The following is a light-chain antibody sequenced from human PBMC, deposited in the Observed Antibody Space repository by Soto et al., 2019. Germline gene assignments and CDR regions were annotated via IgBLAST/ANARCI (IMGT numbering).Light chain of an antibody. CDR2: RVS. J-gene: IGKJ1*01. CDR1: QSLLFSDGNTY. V-gene: IGKV2-30*01. CDR3: MQGAHWPWT. Sequence: DVVMTQSPLSLSVTLGQPASISCRSSQSLLFSDGNTYLHWFQQRPGQSPRRLIYRVSNRDSEVXDXSSGSGSGTDFTLRISRVEAEDVGVYYCMQGAHWPWTFGQGTTVEI.